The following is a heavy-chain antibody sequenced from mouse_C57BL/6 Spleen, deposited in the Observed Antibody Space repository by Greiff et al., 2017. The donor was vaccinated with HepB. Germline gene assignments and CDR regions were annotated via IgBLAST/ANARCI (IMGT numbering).Heavy chain of an antibody. CDR2: IDPENGDT. V-gene: IGHV14-4*01. J-gene: IGHJ2*01. Sequence: EVQLQQPGAELVRPGASVKLSCTASGFNIKDDYMHWVKQRPEQGLEWIGRIDPENGDTKYDSKFQGKATITADTSSNTAYLQLSSLTSEDTAVYYCTSYYSNYEEGFDYWGQGTTLTVSS. CDR3: TSYYSNYEEGFDY. D-gene: IGHD2-5*01. CDR1: GFNIKDDY.